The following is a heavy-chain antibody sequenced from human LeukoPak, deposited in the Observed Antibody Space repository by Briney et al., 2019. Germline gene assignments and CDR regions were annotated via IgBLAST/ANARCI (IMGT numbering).Heavy chain of an antibody. J-gene: IGHJ4*02. CDR1: GASISSYY. Sequence: SETLSLTCTVSGASISSYYWSWIRQPPGKGLEWIGYIYYSGSTNYNPSLKSRVTISVDTYKNQFSLKLSSVTAADTAVYYCAGYLELLWYFDYWGQGTLVTVSS. CDR3: AGYLELLWYFDY. D-gene: IGHD1-7*01. V-gene: IGHV4-59*01. CDR2: IYYSGST.